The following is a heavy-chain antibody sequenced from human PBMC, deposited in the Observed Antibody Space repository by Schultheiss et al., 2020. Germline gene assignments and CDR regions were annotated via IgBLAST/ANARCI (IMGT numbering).Heavy chain of an antibody. V-gene: IGHV3-30-3*01. CDR3: ARVMYSFGRSPFFDY. Sequence: GGSLRLSCAASGFTFSSYAMHWVRQAPVKGLEWVAVISFDGSNKHYADSVQGRFTISRDNAKNSLYLQINSLRVEDTAVYYCARVMYSFGRSPFFDYWGQGTLVTVSS. CDR1: GFTFSSYA. J-gene: IGHJ4*02. D-gene: IGHD5-18*01. CDR2: ISFDGSNK.